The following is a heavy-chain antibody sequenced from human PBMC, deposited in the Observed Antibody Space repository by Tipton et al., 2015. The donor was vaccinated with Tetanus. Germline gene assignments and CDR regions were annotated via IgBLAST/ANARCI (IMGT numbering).Heavy chain of an antibody. CDR2: ISHSGST. CDR3: ARSPYDVVPGFYYYGVDV. Sequence: TLSLTCTVSGGPISYFYWGWIRQPPGKGQEWIGHISHSGSTQYNASLKGRVTLSIDTSKSQFSLNLSFVTAADTAVYYCARSPYDVVPGFYYYGVDVWGQGTTVTVSS. V-gene: IGHV4-59*01. CDR1: GGPISYFY. D-gene: IGHD3-9*01. J-gene: IGHJ6*02.